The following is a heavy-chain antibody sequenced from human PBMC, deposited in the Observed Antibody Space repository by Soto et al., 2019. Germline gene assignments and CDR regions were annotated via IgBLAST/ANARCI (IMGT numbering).Heavy chain of an antibody. CDR3: ARDVWELSNSGLAAFAI. D-gene: IGHD3-16*02. J-gene: IGHJ3*02. Sequence: PGVSLRLWCAASGVTFSTYSMNWVRQAPGKGLEWVSYISSSSSTIYYADSVKGRFTISRDNAKNSLYLQMNSLRDEDTVVYFCARDVWELSNSGLAAFAISGRGSMVTVS. CDR1: GVTFSTYS. V-gene: IGHV3-48*02. CDR2: ISSSSSTI.